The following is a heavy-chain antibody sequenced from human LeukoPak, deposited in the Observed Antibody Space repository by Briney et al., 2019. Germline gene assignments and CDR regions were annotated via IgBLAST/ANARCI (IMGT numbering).Heavy chain of an antibody. V-gene: IGHV1-2*06. J-gene: IGHJ4*02. D-gene: IGHD4-17*01. CDR2: INPNTGGT. CDR3: ARMGDYEVDFDY. CDR1: GYTFTNYF. Sequence: ASVKVSCKASGYTFTNYFLHWVRQAPGQGLEWMGRINPNTGGTNYAQKFQGRIIMTRDTSINTAYMELTRLRSDDTAVYYCARMGDYEVDFDYWGQGTLVTVSS.